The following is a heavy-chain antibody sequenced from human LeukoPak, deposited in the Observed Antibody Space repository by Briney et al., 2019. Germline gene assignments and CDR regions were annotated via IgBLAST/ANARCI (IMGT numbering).Heavy chain of an antibody. V-gene: IGHV3-74*01. D-gene: IGHD2-15*01. CDR1: GFTFTNYW. CDR2: MNSDGTSI. CDR3: ARSQSGVFDV. Sequence: SGGSLRLSCVVSGFTFTNYWMQWVRQVPGKGLVWVARMNSDGTSIIYADSVKGRFTISRDNAENTLYLQMNSLRPEDTALYYCARSQSGVFDVWGQGTMVIVSS. J-gene: IGHJ3*01.